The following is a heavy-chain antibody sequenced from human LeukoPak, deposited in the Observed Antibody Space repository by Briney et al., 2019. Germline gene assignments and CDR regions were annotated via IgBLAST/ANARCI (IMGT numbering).Heavy chain of an antibody. D-gene: IGHD2-15*01. CDR2: IYPDHSRT. CDR3: ATGRYCSGSICSSSFDY. V-gene: IGHV5-51*01. J-gene: IGHJ4*02. CDR1: VYIYINYW. Sequence: EESLKISCKGSVYIYINYWIGWVRQLLGNGLEWIGIIYPDHSRTTYSPSFQGQVTISVDKSITTAYLQWNSLKASDTAMYYCATGRYCSGSICSSSFDYWGQGTLVTVSS.